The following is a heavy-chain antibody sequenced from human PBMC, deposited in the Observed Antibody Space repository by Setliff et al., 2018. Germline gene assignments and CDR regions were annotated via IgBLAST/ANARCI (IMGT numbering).Heavy chain of an antibody. V-gene: IGHV3-74*01. J-gene: IGHJ4*02. CDR3: ARTVLWFGQGGFDS. Sequence: GGSLRLSCAASGFTFNSSWMHWVRQAPGKGLVWVSRIYSDGSSISYADSVKGRFTISRDNAKNTLYLQMNSLRPEDTAIYYCARTVLWFGQGGFDSWGQGTLVTVSS. D-gene: IGHD3-10*01. CDR2: IYSDGSSI. CDR1: GFTFNSSW.